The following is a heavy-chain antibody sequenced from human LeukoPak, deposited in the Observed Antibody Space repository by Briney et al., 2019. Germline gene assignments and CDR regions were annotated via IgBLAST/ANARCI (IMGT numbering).Heavy chain of an antibody. CDR2: IGSSGGST. D-gene: IGHD5-24*01. V-gene: IGHV3-23*01. CDR1: GFTFSSAA. Sequence: RSGGSLRLSCAASGFTFSSAAMTWVRQAPGKGLEWVSLIGSSGGSTYYADSVKGRFTTSRDNSKNTLSLQMNSLRVEDTAIYYCAKDIQLSTWGLGTMVTVSS. CDR3: AKDIQLST. J-gene: IGHJ3*01.